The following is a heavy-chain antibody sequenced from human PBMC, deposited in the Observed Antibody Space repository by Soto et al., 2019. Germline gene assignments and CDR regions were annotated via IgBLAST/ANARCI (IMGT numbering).Heavy chain of an antibody. V-gene: IGHV4-39*01. CDR1: GGSISSSSYY. D-gene: IGHD4-17*01. J-gene: IGHJ4*02. CDR2: IYYSGST. CDR3: ASTTTVTFYYFDY. Sequence: PSETLSLTCTVSGGSISSSSYYWGWIRQPPGKGLEWIGGIYYSGSTYYNPSLKSRVTISVDTSKNQFSLKLSSVTAADTAVYYCASTTTVTFYYFDYWGQGTLVTVSS.